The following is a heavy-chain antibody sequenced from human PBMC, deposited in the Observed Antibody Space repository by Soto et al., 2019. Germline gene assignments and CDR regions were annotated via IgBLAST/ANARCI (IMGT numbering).Heavy chain of an antibody. Sequence: GGSLRLSCEASGFTFSKFGIHWVRQAPGKGLEWVAVVSYDGSFKYYADSVKGRFTISRDNSKNTLYLQMNSLRAEDTAVYYCAKGAYGSGSYYNYYAFDIWGQGTMVTVSS. J-gene: IGHJ3*02. V-gene: IGHV3-30*18. CDR3: AKGAYGSGSYYNYYAFDI. CDR2: VSYDGSFK. CDR1: GFTFSKFG. D-gene: IGHD3-10*01.